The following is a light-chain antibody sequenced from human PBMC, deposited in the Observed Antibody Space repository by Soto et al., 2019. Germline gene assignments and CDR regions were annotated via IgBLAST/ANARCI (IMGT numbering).Light chain of an antibody. CDR1: QSVSNS. J-gene: IGKJ1*01. Sequence: EIVLTQSPATLSLSPGERATLSSSASQSVSNSLAWYQQKPGQAPRLLISDASNRATGIPGRFSGSGSGTGFSLTISSLEPEDFAVYYCQQRSNWPWTFGQGTKVEIK. CDR2: DAS. V-gene: IGKV3-11*01. CDR3: QQRSNWPWT.